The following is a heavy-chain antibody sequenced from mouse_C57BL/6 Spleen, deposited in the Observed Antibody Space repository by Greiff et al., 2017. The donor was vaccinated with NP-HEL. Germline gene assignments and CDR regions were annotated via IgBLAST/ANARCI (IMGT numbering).Heavy chain of an antibody. V-gene: IGHV1-82*01. D-gene: IGHD1-1*01. J-gene: IGHJ4*01. CDR1: GYAFSSSW. CDR3: ARAGLITTVVATEAMDY. Sequence: VKLQESGPELVKPGASVKISCKASGYAFSSSWMNWVKQRPGKGLEWIGRIYPGDGDTNYNGKFKGKATLTADKSSSTAYMQLSSLTSEDSAVYFCARAGLITTVVATEAMDYWGQGTSVTVSS. CDR2: IYPGDGDT.